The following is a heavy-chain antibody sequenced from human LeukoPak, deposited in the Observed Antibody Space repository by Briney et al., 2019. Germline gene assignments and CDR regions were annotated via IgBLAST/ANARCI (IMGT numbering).Heavy chain of an antibody. J-gene: IGHJ6*02. CDR3: ARSHSDIVVVPAAMGYYYYGMDV. V-gene: IGHV1-69*01. D-gene: IGHD2-2*01. CDR2: IIPIFGTA. CDR1: GGTFSSYA. Sequence: GSSVKVSCKASGGTFSSYAISWVRQAPGQGLEWMGGIIPIFGTANYAQKFQGRVTITADESTSTAYMELSSLRSEDTAVYYCARSHSDIVVVPAAMGYYYYGMDVWGQGTTVTVSS.